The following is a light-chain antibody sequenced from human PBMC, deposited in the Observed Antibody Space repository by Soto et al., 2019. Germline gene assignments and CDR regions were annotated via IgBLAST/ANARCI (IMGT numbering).Light chain of an antibody. CDR2: GAS. CDR3: QQYYTTPLT. Sequence: EVVLTQSPGTLSLSPGERATLSCRASQTVNNNYLAWYQQKPGRAPRLLIFGASNRATGIPDRFSGSASGTDFTLTISGLEPADFAVYYCQQYYTTPLTFGGGTKV. V-gene: IGKV3-20*01. CDR1: QTVNNNY. J-gene: IGKJ4*01.